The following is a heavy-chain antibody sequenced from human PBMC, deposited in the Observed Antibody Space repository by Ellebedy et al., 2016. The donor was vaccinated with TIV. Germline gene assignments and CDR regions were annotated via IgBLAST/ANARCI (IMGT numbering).Heavy chain of an antibody. V-gene: IGHV2-5*02. D-gene: IGHD3-22*01. CDR1: GFSLSTSGVG. CDR3: AHSPYYLITMIVTRGAFDI. Sequence: SGPTLVXPTQTLTLTCTFSGFSLSTSGVGVGWIRQPPGKALEWLALIYWDDDKRYSPSLKSRLTITKDTSKNQVVLTMTNMDPVDTATYYCAHSPYYLITMIVTRGAFDIWGQGTMVTVSS. J-gene: IGHJ3*02. CDR2: IYWDDDK.